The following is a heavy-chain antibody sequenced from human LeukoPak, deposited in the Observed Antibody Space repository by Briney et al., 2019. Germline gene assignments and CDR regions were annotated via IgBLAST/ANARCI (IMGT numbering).Heavy chain of an antibody. CDR2: IHTSGTT. CDR1: GDSMGTYY. CDR3: ARALAVAGRFYFDY. Sequence: PSVTLSLTCTVTGDSMGTYYWSFIREPAGKGLEWIGGIHTSGTTWYNPSLKSRVTISVDTSKNQFSLKLSSVTAADTAVYYCARALAVAGRFYFDYWGQGTLVTVSS. J-gene: IGHJ4*02. V-gene: IGHV4-4*07. D-gene: IGHD6-19*01.